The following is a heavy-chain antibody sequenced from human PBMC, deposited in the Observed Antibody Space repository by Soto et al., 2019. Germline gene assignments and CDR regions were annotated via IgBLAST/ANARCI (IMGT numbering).Heavy chain of an antibody. D-gene: IGHD6-25*01. Sequence: PSETLSLTCSVSGDSFSSDSYYWGWIRQPPGKALEWIGSINYSGTTYYAPSLKNRVTISVDTSRNHFSLNLAPVTAADTAVYFCGRLPVSFSSSVDHWGQGTLVTVSS. J-gene: IGHJ4*02. V-gene: IGHV4-39*02. CDR1: GDSFSSDSYY. CDR3: GRLPVSFSSSVDH. CDR2: INYSGTT.